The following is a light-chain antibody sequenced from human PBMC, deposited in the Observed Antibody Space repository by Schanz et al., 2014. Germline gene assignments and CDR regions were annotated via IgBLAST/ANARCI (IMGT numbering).Light chain of an antibody. CDR3: TSYTRTTTLV. CDR1: SSDVGGYNY. V-gene: IGLV2-14*01. J-gene: IGLJ3*02. CDR2: GVS. Sequence: QSALTQPASVSGSPGQSITISCTGSSSDVGGYNYVSWYQQHPGKAPKLLIYGVSNRPSGVSNRFSGSKSGNTASLTISGLQADDEADYYCTSYTRTTTLVFGGGTKLTVL.